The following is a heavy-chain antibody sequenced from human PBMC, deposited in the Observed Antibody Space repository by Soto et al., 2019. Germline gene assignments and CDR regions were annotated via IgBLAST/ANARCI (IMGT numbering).Heavy chain of an antibody. Sequence: TGGSLRLSCVTSGFTFDDYAMHWVRQIPGKGLEWVSGINWNSETVGYADSVKGRFTISRDSAKNSLYLQMTTLRPEDTALYFCARDQDLGGYDLRPMYGLDVWGQGTTVTVSS. J-gene: IGHJ6*02. D-gene: IGHD5-12*01. CDR1: GFTFDDYA. V-gene: IGHV3-9*01. CDR3: ARDQDLGGYDLRPMYGLDV. CDR2: INWNSETV.